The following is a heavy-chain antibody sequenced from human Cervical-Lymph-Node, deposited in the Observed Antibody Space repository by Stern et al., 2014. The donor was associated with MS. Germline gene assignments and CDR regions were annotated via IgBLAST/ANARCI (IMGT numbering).Heavy chain of an antibody. Sequence: QVQLGQSGAEVKKPGASVKVSCKASGYTFTSYGISWVRQAPGQGLEWMGWISAYNGNTNYAQKLQGRVTMTTDTSTSTAYMELRSLRSDDTAVYYCARDFPRRKRITMIVGWSFWGQGTTVTVSS. D-gene: IGHD3-22*01. CDR2: ISAYNGNT. CDR1: GYTFTSYG. CDR3: ARDFPRRKRITMIVGWSF. V-gene: IGHV1-18*01. J-gene: IGHJ6*02.